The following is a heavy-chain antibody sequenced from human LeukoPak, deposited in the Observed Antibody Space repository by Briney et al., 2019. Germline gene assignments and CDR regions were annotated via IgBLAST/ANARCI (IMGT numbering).Heavy chain of an antibody. CDR1: RFTFSSYV. D-gene: IGHD3-22*01. Sequence: PGGSLRLSCAASRFTFSSYVMKWVRQVPGKGLEWVSSISTSSSYIYYADSVKGRFTISRDNAKNSLYLQMNSLRPEDTALYYCAKVKSGGVYYYDSSGYYYTPDALDIWGQGTMVTVSS. CDR3: AKVKSGGVYYYDSSGYYYTPDALDI. J-gene: IGHJ3*02. V-gene: IGHV3-21*04. CDR2: ISTSSSYI.